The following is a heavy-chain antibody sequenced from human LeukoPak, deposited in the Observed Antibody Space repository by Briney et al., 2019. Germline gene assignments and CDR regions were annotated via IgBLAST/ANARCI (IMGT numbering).Heavy chain of an antibody. CDR2: VYGGGTT. Sequence: PGGSLRLSCAASGFTVSRNYMSWVRQAPGKGLEWVSVVYGGGTTYYADSVKGRFTISRDNSKNALYLQTNSLRVEDTAVYYCARIDSSGFYPAYWGQGTLVTVSS. D-gene: IGHD3-22*01. CDR1: GFTVSRNY. V-gene: IGHV3-53*01. J-gene: IGHJ4*02. CDR3: ARIDSSGFYPAY.